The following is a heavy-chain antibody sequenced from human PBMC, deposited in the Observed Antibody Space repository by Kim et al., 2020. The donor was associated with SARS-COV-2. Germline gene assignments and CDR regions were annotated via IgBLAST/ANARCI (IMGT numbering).Heavy chain of an antibody. J-gene: IGHJ1*01. V-gene: IGHV3-23*03. Sequence: GGSLRHSCAASGFIFSNFAMTWVRQAPGKGLEWLSLIYSDGSSAYLVDSVKGRFTISRDNSKNTLYLQMNSLRAEDTAVYHCAKTLRDCSSTSCYVAELFGFQHWGQGTLVTVSS. CDR3: AKTLRDCSSTSCYVAELFGFQH. D-gene: IGHD2-2*01. CDR1: GFIFSNFA. CDR2: IYSDGSSA.